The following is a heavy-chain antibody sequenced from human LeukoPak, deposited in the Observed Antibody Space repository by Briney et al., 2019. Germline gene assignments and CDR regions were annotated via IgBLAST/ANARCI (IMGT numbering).Heavy chain of an antibody. Sequence: GWLRDWPVADGFTFGRYGISWVRPAPEKRPEWVSSISGSGGYTYYADSVQGRFTISRDNSKNTLSLQMNSLRAEDAAIYYCATSPDIEASGTLYYLDFWGQGTLVSVSS. J-gene: IGHJ4*02. CDR1: GFTFGRYG. V-gene: IGHV3-23*01. CDR2: ISGSGGYT. D-gene: IGHD1-14*01. CDR3: ATSPDIEASGTLYYLDF.